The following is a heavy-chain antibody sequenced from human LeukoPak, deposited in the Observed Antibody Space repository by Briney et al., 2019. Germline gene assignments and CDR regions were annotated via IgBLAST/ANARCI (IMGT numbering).Heavy chain of an antibody. CDR1: GYTFTGYY. CDR3: TRESGSYHGNDY. J-gene: IGHJ4*02. CDR2: INPNNGAT. Sequence: ASVKVSCKASGYTFTGYYMYWVRQAPGQGLEWMGRINPNNGATNYAQKLQGMVTITGDTSISTAYMELSSLRSDDTAVYYCTRESGSYHGNDYWGQGTLVTVSS. V-gene: IGHV1-2*06. D-gene: IGHD1-26*01.